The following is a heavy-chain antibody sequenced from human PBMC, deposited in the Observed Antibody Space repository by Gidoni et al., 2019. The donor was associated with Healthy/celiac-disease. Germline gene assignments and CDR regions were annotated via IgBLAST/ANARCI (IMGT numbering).Heavy chain of an antibody. CDR2: IRGSGGST. CDR3: AKDGGYYDSSGYPLIAEYFQH. CDR1: GFTFSRYA. Sequence: EVQLLESGGGLVQPGGSLRLSCAASGFTFSRYAMSWVRQAPGKGLEWVSAIRGSGGSTYYADSVKGRFTISRDNSKNTLYLQMNSLRAEDTAVYYCAKDGGYYDSSGYPLIAEYFQHWGQGTLVTVSS. D-gene: IGHD3-22*01. V-gene: IGHV3-23*01. J-gene: IGHJ1*01.